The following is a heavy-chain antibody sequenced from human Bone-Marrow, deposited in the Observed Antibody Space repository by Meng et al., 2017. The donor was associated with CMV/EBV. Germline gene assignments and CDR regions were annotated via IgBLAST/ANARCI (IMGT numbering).Heavy chain of an antibody. D-gene: IGHD3-16*02. V-gene: IGHV2-5*01. Sequence: SGAGVGWIRQPPGRALEWLALIYWNDDKNYSPSLNNRLTITKDTSRNQVVLTMTNVDPADTATYYCAHSRQYYDYVWGNYRKIFDSWGLGALVTFSS. J-gene: IGHJ4*02. CDR2: IYWNDDK. CDR3: AHSRQYYDYVWGNYRKIFDS. CDR1: SGAG.